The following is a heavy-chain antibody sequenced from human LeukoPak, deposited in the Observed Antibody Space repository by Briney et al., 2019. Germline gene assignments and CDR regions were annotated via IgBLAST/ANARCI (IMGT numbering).Heavy chain of an antibody. CDR3: ATLLLSKKRYYDFWTSAFDF. V-gene: IGHV1-69*05. Sequence: SVKVSCKASGGTFSDYAISWVRQAPGQGLEWMGGIIPIFGTANYAQKFQGRVTVTTDAFTSTAYMELNNLRSEDTAVYYCATLLLSKKRYYDFWTSAFDFWGQGTMVTVSS. J-gene: IGHJ3*01. D-gene: IGHD3-3*01. CDR1: GGTFSDYA. CDR2: IIPIFGTA.